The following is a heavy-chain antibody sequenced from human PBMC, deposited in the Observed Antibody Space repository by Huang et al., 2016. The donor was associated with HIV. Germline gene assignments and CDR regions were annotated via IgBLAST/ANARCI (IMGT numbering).Heavy chain of an antibody. D-gene: IGHD4-4*01. J-gene: IGHJ6*03. CDR2: IDWDGDT. CDR1: GFSLNTNAMC. CDR3: AREILTTYYYYFMDV. Sequence: QVTLRESGPALVTPTQTLTLPCAFSGFSLNTNAMCIRWFRQSPGKAREWLARIDWDGDTSYNTSLKTRLTVSRDTSKNLVVLTMTNMDSVDTATYYCAREILTTYYYYFMDVWGTGTTVTVSS. V-gene: IGHV2-70*13.